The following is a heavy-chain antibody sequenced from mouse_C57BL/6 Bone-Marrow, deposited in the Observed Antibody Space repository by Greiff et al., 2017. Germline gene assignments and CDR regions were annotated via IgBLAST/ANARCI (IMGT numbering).Heavy chain of an antibody. CDR3: ARFFTTPRDY. D-gene: IGHD1-1*01. CDR1: GYAFSSSW. V-gene: IGHV1-82*01. J-gene: IGHJ2*01. CDR2: IYPGDGDT. Sequence: QVQLQQSGPELVKPGASVKISCKASGYAFSSSWMNWVKQRPGTGLEWIGRIYPGDGDTNYNGKFKGKATLTDDKASSTAYMQLSSLTSEDSAVYFCARFFTTPRDYWGQSTTLTVSS.